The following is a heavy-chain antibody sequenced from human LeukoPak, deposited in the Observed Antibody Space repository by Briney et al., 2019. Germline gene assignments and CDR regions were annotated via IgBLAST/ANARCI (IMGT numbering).Heavy chain of an antibody. CDR3: ARDLEGFAEYYMDV. CDR2: TYYSGST. J-gene: IGHJ6*03. V-gene: IGHV4-59*01. CDR1: GASISSYY. Sequence: SETLSLTCTVSGASISSYYWSWIRQPPGKGLEWIGYTYYSGSTNYNPSLKSRVTISVDTSKNQFSLKLSSVTAADTAVYYCARDLEGFAEYYMDVWGKGTTVTVSS. D-gene: IGHD3-3*01.